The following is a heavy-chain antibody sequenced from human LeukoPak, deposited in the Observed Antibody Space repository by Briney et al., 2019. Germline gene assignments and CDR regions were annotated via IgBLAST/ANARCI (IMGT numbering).Heavy chain of an antibody. Sequence: GGSLRLSCAASGFTFSSYWMSWVRQAPGKGLEWVANIKQDGSEKYYVDSVKGRFTISRDNAKNSLYLQMNSLRAEDTAVYYCARASLLWSGECHFDYWGQGTLVTVSS. J-gene: IGHJ4*02. CDR3: ARASLLWSGECHFDY. CDR1: GFTFSSYW. CDR2: IKQDGSEK. V-gene: IGHV3-7*01. D-gene: IGHD3-10*01.